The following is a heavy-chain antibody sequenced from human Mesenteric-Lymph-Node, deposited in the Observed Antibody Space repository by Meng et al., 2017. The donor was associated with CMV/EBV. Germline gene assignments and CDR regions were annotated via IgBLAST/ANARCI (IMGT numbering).Heavy chain of an antibody. J-gene: IGHJ4*01. V-gene: IGHV3-74*01. CDR2: IYADGSRI. Sequence: GGSLRLSCATSGFTFRGHWMHWVRQAPGKGLVWVSRIYADGSRITYADSVKGRFTISRDNAKNTLYLQMSSLRAEDTAVYYCVRRGFTAAAFDYWGHGALVTVSS. D-gene: IGHD6-25*01. CDR3: VRRGFTAAAFDY. CDR1: GFTFRGHW.